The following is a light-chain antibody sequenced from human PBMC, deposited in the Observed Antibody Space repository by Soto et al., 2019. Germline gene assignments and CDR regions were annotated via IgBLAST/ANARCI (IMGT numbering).Light chain of an antibody. CDR3: QRYDSAPYT. CDR1: QAISNY. CDR2: TVS. Sequence: DIQMTQSPSSLSTSVGDRVTITCRASQAISNYLAWYQRKPGNVPKLFIYTVSTLHTGVPSRFSGSGSVTDFTLTISSLQPEDVATYYCQRYDSAPYTFGQGTKLEIK. J-gene: IGKJ2*01. V-gene: IGKV1-27*01.